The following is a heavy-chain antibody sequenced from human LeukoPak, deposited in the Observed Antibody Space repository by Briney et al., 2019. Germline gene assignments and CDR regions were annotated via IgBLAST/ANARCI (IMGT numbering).Heavy chain of an antibody. J-gene: IGHJ6*03. V-gene: IGHV3-7*01. CDR1: GFTFSSYW. CDR2: IKQDGSEK. Sequence: PGGSLRLSYAASGFTFSSYWMSWVRQAPGKGLEWVANIKQDGSEKYYVDSVKGRFTISRDNAKNSLYLQMNSLRAEDTAVYYCAKGSKEVLFTRDHYMDVWGKGTTVTISS. CDR3: AKGSKEVLFTRDHYMDV. D-gene: IGHD3-3*01.